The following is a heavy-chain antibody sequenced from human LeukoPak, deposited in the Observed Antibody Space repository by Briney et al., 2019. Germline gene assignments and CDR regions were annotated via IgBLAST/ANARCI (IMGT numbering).Heavy chain of an antibody. V-gene: IGHV4-59*01. CDR2: IYYSGST. D-gene: IGHD2-21*02. CDR1: GGSISSYY. CDR3: ARVSPYCGGDFHPFDY. J-gene: IGHJ4*02. Sequence: SETLSLTCTVSGGSISSYYWSWIRQPPGKGLEWIGYIYYSGSTNYNPSLKSRVTISVDTSKNQFSLKLSSVTAADTAVYYCARVSPYCGGDFHPFDYWGQGTLVTISS.